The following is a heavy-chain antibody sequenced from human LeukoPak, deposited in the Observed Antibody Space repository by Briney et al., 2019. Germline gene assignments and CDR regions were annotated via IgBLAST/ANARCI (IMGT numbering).Heavy chain of an antibody. CDR1: GGSISSSGYY. Sequence: SETLSLTCTVSGGSISSSGYYWGWIRQPPGKGLEWIGSIYFSGSTNYNPSLKSRVTISVDTSKNQFSLKLSSVTAADTAVYYRARDLDIDINWFDPWGQGTLVTVSS. J-gene: IGHJ5*02. V-gene: IGHV4-39*07. D-gene: IGHD5-12*01. CDR3: ARDLDIDINWFDP. CDR2: IYFSGST.